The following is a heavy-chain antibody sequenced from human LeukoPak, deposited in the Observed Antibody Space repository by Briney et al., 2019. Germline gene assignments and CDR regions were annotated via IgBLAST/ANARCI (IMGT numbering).Heavy chain of an antibody. V-gene: IGHV1-46*01. CDR2: INTSGGGT. Sequence: ASVTVSFKASVYTFTTRYYMHWGRQAPGQGVEWIGIINTSGGGTNYAQKFQGRVTMTRDTSTSTVYMELGSLTSEDTAVYYCAREESGGYFDYWGQGTLVTVSS. CDR1: VYTFTTRYY. CDR3: AREESGGYFDY. J-gene: IGHJ4*02. D-gene: IGHD2-8*02.